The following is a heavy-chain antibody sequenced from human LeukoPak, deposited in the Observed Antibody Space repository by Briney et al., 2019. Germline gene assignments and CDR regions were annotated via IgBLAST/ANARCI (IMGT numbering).Heavy chain of an antibody. V-gene: IGHV4-39*07. CDR1: GGSISSSRYY. CDR2: IYYSGSA. J-gene: IGHJ4*02. CDR3: ARVLSHYYDSSGLTPAFDY. Sequence: SETLSLTCTVSGGSISSSRYYWGWIRQPPGKGLEWIGSIYYSGSAYYNPSLKSRVTISVDTSKNQFSLKLSSVTAADTAVYYCARVLSHYYDSSGLTPAFDYWGQGTLVTVSS. D-gene: IGHD3-22*01.